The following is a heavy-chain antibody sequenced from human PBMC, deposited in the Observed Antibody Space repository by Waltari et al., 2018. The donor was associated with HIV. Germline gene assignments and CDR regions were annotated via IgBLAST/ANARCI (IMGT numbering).Heavy chain of an antibody. CDR2: IKQDVSKN. D-gene: IGHD3-9*01. J-gene: IGHJ6*02. V-gene: IGHV3-7*01. Sequence: EVKLVESGGGLDQPGGSVRLSGPAPGFAFRIFWLSWVRQAPGRALEWLANIKQDVSKNYYADSVKGRFTISRNNAKNSLFLKMNSLRAEDTAVYYCAAAPIRAGMDVWGQGATVTVSS. CDR3: AAAPIRAGMDV. CDR1: GFAFRIFW.